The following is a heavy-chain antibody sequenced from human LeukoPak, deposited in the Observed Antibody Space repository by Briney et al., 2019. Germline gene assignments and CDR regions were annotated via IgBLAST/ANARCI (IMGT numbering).Heavy chain of an antibody. CDR2: INNSGGST. D-gene: IGHD1-26*01. Sequence: PGGSLRLSCAASGFTLNNYAMSWVRQAPGKGLEWVSIINNSGGSTYYADSVKGRFTISRDLSKNTLYLQMSSLGAEDTALYYCARKYNGTNPFDYWGQGTLVTVSS. V-gene: IGHV3-23*01. J-gene: IGHJ4*02. CDR1: GFTLNNYA. CDR3: ARKYNGTNPFDY.